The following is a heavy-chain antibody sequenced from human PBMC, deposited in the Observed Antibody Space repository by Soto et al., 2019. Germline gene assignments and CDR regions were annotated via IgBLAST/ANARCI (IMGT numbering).Heavy chain of an antibody. CDR2: INPDGSAT. Sequence: GGSLRLSCAASVFTFSSYAMIWVRQAPGKGLVWVSRINPDGSATNYADSVKGRFTISRDNAKSTLYLQMNSLRAEDTAVFYCGRGGSDSPMAPGYWGQGTLVTVSS. D-gene: IGHD5-18*01. J-gene: IGHJ4*02. CDR3: GRGGSDSPMAPGY. V-gene: IGHV3-74*01. CDR1: VFTFSSYA.